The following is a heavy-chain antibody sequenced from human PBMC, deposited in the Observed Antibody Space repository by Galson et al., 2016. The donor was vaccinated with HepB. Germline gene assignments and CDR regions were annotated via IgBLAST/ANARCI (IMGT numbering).Heavy chain of an antibody. V-gene: IGHV3-30*18. D-gene: IGHD2-2*01. CDR2: ISYDGSNK. CDR1: GFTFSSYG. Sequence: SLRLSCAASGFTFSSYGMHWVRQAPGKGLEWVAVISYDGSNKYYADSVKGRFTISRDNSKNTLYLQMNSLRAEDTAVYYCAKGRRSGCSSTSCYPFDYWGQGTLVTVSS. J-gene: IGHJ4*02. CDR3: AKGRRSGCSSTSCYPFDY.